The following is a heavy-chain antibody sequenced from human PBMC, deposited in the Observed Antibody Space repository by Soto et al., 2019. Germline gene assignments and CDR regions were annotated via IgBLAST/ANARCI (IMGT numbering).Heavy chain of an antibody. CDR1: VGSISSYY. J-gene: IGHJ6*02. V-gene: IGHV4-4*07. CDR2: IYTSGST. CDR3: VRAYAPCYYYFYPMDV. Sequence: SENLSLTYTVSVGSISSYYWSWIRQPAGKGLEWIGRIYTSGSTNYNPSLKSRVTMSVDTSKNQFSLKLSSVTAADTAVYYCVRAYAPCYYYFYPMDVCCQWRLVT. D-gene: IGHD2-21*01.